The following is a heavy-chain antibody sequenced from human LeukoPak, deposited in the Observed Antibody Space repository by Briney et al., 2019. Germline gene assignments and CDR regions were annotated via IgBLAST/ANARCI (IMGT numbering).Heavy chain of an antibody. CDR2: INHSGST. CDR3: ASGQYYDLWSGYYVD. D-gene: IGHD3-3*01. Sequence: PTETLSLTCAVYGGSFSGHYWSWIRQPPGKGLEWIGEINHSGSTNYNPSLESRVTISVDTSKNHFSLKLSSVTAADTAVYYCASGQYYDLWSGYYVDWGQGTLVTVSA. CDR1: GGSFSGHY. J-gene: IGHJ4*02. V-gene: IGHV4-34*01.